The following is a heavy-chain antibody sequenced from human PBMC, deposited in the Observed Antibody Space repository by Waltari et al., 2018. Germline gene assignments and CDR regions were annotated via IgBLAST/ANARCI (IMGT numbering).Heavy chain of an antibody. D-gene: IGHD3-3*01. CDR2: ISWNSGSI. Sequence: EVQLVESGGGLVQPGRSLRLSCAASGFTFDDYAMPWVRQAPGKGLEWVSGISWNSGSIGYADSVKGRFTISRDNAKNSLYLQMNSLRAEDTALYYCAKDTSQGAIFGVYYFDYWGQGTLVTVSS. CDR3: AKDTSQGAIFGVYYFDY. J-gene: IGHJ4*02. V-gene: IGHV3-9*01. CDR1: GFTFDDYA.